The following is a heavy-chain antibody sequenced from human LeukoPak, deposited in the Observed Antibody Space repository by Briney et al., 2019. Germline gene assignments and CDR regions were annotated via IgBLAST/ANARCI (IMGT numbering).Heavy chain of an antibody. CDR3: ARDRGMATIPGNFDY. CDR1: GGTFSSYA. Sequence: SVKVSCKASGGTFSSYAISWVRQAPGQGLEWIGRIIPIFGIANYAQKFQGRVTITADKSTSTAYMELSSLRSEDTAVYYRARDRGMATIPGNFDYWGQGTLVTVSS. D-gene: IGHD5-24*01. CDR2: IIPIFGIA. J-gene: IGHJ4*02. V-gene: IGHV1-69*04.